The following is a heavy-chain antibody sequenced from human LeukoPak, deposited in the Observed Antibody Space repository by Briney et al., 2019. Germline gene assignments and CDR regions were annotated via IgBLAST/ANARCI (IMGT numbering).Heavy chain of an antibody. CDR3: AREGDTSPGLDY. Sequence: PGGSLRLSCTASVFSLSRYWMSWVRQAPGKGLEWVANIRQDGDEKHYVDSVKGRLTISRDNAKNSVYLQMTSLRAEDTAVYFCAREGDTSPGLDYWGQGALVTVSS. CDR2: IRQDGDEK. V-gene: IGHV3-7*01. CDR1: VFSLSRYW. J-gene: IGHJ4*02.